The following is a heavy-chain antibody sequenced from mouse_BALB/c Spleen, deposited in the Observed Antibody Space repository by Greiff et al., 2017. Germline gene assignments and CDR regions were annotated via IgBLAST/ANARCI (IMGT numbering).Heavy chain of an antibody. Sequence: VKLMESGPGLVQPSQSLSITCTVSGFSLTSYGVHWVRQSPGKGLEWLGVIWSGGSTDYNAAFISRLSISKDNSKSQVFFKMNSLQANDTAIYYCARKDYYGYGFAYWGQGTLVTVSA. D-gene: IGHD1-2*01. V-gene: IGHV2-2*02. CDR1: GFSLTSYG. CDR3: ARKDYYGYGFAY. CDR2: IWSGGST. J-gene: IGHJ3*01.